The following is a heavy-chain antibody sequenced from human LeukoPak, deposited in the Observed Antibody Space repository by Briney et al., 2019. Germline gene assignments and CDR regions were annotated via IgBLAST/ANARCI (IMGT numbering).Heavy chain of an antibody. Sequence: NPGGSLRLSCAASGFTFSSCSMNWVRQAPGQGLEWVSSISGSSFYLNHADSVRGRFTITRDNADNSVYLQMSSLRDEDTAVYYCARIRDPYGYAHLDLWGQGTLVTVST. V-gene: IGHV3-21*01. J-gene: IGHJ4*02. D-gene: IGHD5-18*01. CDR1: GFTFSSCS. CDR2: ISGSSFYL. CDR3: ARIRDPYGYAHLDL.